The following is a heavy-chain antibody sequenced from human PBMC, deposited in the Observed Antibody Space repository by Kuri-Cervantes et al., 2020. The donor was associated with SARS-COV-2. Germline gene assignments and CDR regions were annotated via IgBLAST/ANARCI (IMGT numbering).Heavy chain of an antibody. CDR3: ARVRSPGYSDY. Sequence: ETLSLTCAASGFTFSSYDMHWVRQATGKGLEWVSAIGTAGDTYYPGSVKGRFTISRENAKNSLYLQMNSLRAGDTAVYYCARVRSPGYSDYWGQGTLVTVSS. CDR1: GFTFSSYD. CDR2: IGTAGDT. D-gene: IGHD3-22*01. J-gene: IGHJ4*02. V-gene: IGHV3-13*01.